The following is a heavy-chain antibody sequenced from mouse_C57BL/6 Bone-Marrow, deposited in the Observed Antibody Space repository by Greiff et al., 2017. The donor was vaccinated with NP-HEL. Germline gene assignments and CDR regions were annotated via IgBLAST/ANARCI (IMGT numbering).Heavy chain of an antibody. J-gene: IGHJ2*01. CDR1: GYSFTSYY. CDR3: ASLYYYGSG. D-gene: IGHD1-1*01. Sequence: VQLQQSGPELVKPGASVKISCKASGYSFTSYYIHWVKQRPGQGLEWIGWIYPGRGNTKYNEKFKGKATLTADTSSSTAYMQLSSLTSEDSAVYYCASLYYYGSGWGQGTTLTVSS. V-gene: IGHV1-66*01. CDR2: IYPGRGNT.